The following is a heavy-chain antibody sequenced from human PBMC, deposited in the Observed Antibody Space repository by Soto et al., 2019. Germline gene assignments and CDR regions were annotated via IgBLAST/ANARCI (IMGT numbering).Heavy chain of an antibody. CDR1: DGTIISGGYS. J-gene: IGHJ4*02. CDR3: ARRWIQLEAYDY. Sequence: QTMSHTCGVSDGTIISGGYSRSRKKQPPGKGLEWIGYIYHSGSTYYNPSLKSRVTISVDRSKNQFSLKLSSVTAADTAVYYCARRWIQLEAYDYWGQGTLVTVSS. V-gene: IGHV4-30-2*01. CDR2: IYHSGST. D-gene: IGHD5-18*01.